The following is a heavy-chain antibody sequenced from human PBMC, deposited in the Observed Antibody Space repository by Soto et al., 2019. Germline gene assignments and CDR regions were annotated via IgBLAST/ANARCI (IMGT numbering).Heavy chain of an antibody. D-gene: IGHD4-17*01. CDR2: ISAYNGNT. V-gene: IGHV1-18*01. CDR3: AGAHGDYVETTEPYFDY. CDR1: GYTFTSYG. Sequence: ASVKVSCKASGYTFTSYGISWVRQAPGQGLEWMGWISAYNGNTNYAQKLQGRVTMTTDTSTSTAYMELRSLRSDDTAVYYCAGAHGDYVETTEPYFDYWGQGTLVTVSS. J-gene: IGHJ4*02.